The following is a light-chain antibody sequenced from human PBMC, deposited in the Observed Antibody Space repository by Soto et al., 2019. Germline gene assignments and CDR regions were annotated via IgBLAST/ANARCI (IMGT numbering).Light chain of an antibody. J-gene: IGLJ2*01. CDR2: RTN. Sequence: QSVLTQPPSASGTPGQRVTISCSGSNSNIGLNAVYWYQQLPGAAPTFLIYRTNQRPSGVPDRFSASKSGTSASLAISGLQSEDEADYYCEAWDDSLIGVLFGGGTKVTVL. CDR3: EAWDDSLIGVL. CDR1: NSNIGLNA. V-gene: IGLV1-44*01.